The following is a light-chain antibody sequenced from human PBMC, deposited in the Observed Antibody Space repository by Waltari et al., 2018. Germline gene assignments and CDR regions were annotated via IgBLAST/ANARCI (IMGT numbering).Light chain of an antibody. V-gene: IGLV2-23*03. CDR3: CAYAGSSTFGWV. Sequence: QSALTQPAYVSGSPGQSTTIACTGTSSDVGSYNLVSWYQRHPGKARKLMTYEGRKRPSGVSHRMSGSKAGTPASLTPYRLQAVGEADSSCCAYAGSSTFGWVFGGGTKLSVL. CDR1: SSDVGSYNL. J-gene: IGLJ3*02. CDR2: EGR.